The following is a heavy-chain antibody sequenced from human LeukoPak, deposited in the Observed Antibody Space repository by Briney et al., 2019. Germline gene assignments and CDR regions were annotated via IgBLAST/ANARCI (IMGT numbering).Heavy chain of an antibody. D-gene: IGHD3-10*01. CDR2: ISAYNGNT. J-gene: IGHJ5*02. CDR1: GYTFTSYG. V-gene: IGHV1-18*01. CDR3: ARDFRAQIQLLWLGDPTIYWFDP. Sequence: ASVKVSCKASGYTFTSYGISWVRQAPGQGLEWMGWISAYNGNTNYAQKLQGRVTMTTDTSTSTAYMELRSLRSDDTAVYYCARDFRAQIQLLWLGDPTIYWFDPWGQGTLVTVSS.